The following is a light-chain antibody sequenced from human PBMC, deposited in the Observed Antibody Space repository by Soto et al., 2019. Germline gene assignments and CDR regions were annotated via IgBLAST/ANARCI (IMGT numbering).Light chain of an antibody. V-gene: IGLV2-14*01. Sequence: QSVLTQPASVSGSPGQSITISCTGTSSDVGGYNFVSWYQQHPDKAPKLMVYEVTKRPSGVSDRFSGSTSGNTASLTISGLQAEDEADYYCSSYTSRDTRVFGTGTKLTVL. J-gene: IGLJ1*01. CDR1: SSDVGGYNF. CDR2: EVT. CDR3: SSYTSRDTRV.